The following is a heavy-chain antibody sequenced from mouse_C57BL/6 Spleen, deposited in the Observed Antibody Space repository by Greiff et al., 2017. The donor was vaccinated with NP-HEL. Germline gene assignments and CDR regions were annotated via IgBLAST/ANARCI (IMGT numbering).Heavy chain of an antibody. J-gene: IGHJ3*01. Sequence: VMLVESGPGLVAPSQSLSITCTVSGFSLTSYGVDWVRQSPGKGLEWLGVIWGVGSTNYNSALKSRLSISKDNSKSQVFLKMNSLQTDDTAMYYCASRGKLAWFAYWGQGTLVTVSA. CDR3: ASRGKLAWFAY. V-gene: IGHV2-6*01. CDR2: IWGVGST. CDR1: GFSLTSYG.